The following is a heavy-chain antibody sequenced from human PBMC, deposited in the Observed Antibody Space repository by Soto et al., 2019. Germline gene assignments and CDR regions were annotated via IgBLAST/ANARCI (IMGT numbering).Heavy chain of an antibody. J-gene: IGHJ4*02. CDR1: GGSISSSSYY. V-gene: IGHV4-39*01. CDR3: ARHTWIQLGFDY. CDR2: IYYSGST. Sequence: QLQLQESGPGLVKPSETLSLTCTVSGGSISSSSYYWGWIRQPPGKGLEWIGSIYYSGSTYYNPSLKSRVTISVDTSKNQFSLKLSSVTAADTAVYYCARHTWIQLGFDYWGQGTLVTVSS. D-gene: IGHD5-18*01.